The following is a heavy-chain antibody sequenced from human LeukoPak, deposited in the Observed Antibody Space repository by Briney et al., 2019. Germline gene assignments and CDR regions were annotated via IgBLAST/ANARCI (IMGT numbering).Heavy chain of an antibody. CDR3: ATWRTAKTGFDY. CDR2: IYYSGSP. Sequence: SETLSLTCTVSGGSISNNNYYWAWIRQPPGKVLGCIGSIYYSGSPYYNPSLKSRVTISVDTSKNQFSLRLSSVTAADTAVYYCATWRTAKTGFDYWGQGTLVTVSS. J-gene: IGHJ4*02. D-gene: IGHD1-1*01. CDR1: GGSISNNNYY. V-gene: IGHV4-39*01.